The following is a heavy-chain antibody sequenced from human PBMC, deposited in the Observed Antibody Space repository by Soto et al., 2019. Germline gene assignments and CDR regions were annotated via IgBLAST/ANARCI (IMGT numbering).Heavy chain of an antibody. D-gene: IGHD3-22*01. CDR3: ARDAYDYDDTSGYYRH. CDR1: GFTFSTYK. Sequence: EVQLVESGGGLVQPGGSLRLSCAASGFTFSTYKMNWVRQAPGKGLGWVSYISSSSSTIYYADSVKGRFTISRDNAKNSLYLQMNSLRDEDTAVYYCARDAYDYDDTSGYYRHWGQGTLVTVSS. CDR2: ISSSSSTI. V-gene: IGHV3-48*02. J-gene: IGHJ4*02.